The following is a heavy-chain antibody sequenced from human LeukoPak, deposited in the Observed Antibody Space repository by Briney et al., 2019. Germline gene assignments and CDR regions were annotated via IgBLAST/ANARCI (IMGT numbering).Heavy chain of an antibody. D-gene: IGHD6-13*01. CDR2: ISAYSGNT. Sequence: ASVKVSCKASGYTFTSYGISWVRQAPGQGLEWMGWISAYSGNTNYAQKLQGRVTMTTDTSTSTAYMELRSLRSDDTAVYYCARYEAAAGVDAFDIWGQGTMVTVSS. CDR1: GYTFTSYG. V-gene: IGHV1-18*01. J-gene: IGHJ3*02. CDR3: ARYEAAAGVDAFDI.